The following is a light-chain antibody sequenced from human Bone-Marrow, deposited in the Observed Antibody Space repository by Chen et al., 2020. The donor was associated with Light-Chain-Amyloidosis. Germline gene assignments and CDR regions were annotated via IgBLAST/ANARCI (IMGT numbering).Light chain of an antibody. V-gene: IGKV3-11*01. CDR2: DAS. CDR1: QNVGTY. Sequence: EIVLTQSPATLSLSLGERATLSCRASQNVGTYLAWYQQKPGQAPRLLIYDASNRSTGIPGRFSGSGSGTAFTLTSSSLQSEEFAVYFCQQYNNWPRTFGQGTRVEVK. CDR3: QQYNNWPRT. J-gene: IGKJ1*01.